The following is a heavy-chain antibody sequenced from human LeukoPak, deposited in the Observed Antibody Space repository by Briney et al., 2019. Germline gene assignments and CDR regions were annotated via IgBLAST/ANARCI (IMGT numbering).Heavy chain of an antibody. CDR1: EFTFTNYA. Sequence: GGSLRLSCAASEFTFTNYAMSWVRQAPGKGLEWVSSITSSGESTYYAGSVKGRFTISRDNSKNTLYLQMNSLRAEDTAVYYCAKDLSGAFDYWGQGTLVTVSS. D-gene: IGHD3-10*01. V-gene: IGHV3-23*01. CDR2: ITSSGEST. CDR3: AKDLSGAFDY. J-gene: IGHJ4*02.